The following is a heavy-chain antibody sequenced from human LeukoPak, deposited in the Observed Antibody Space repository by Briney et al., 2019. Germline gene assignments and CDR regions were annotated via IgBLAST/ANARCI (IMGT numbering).Heavy chain of an antibody. J-gene: IGHJ4*02. V-gene: IGHV3-21*01. Sequence: GGSLRLSCAASGFTFSSYSMNWVRQAPGKGLEWVSTISSSSSYIYYADSVKGRFTISRDNAKNSLYPQMNSLRAEDTAVYYCARDQAAAGDEPPIDYWGQGTLVTVSS. CDR1: GFTFSSYS. CDR3: ARDQAAAGDEPPIDY. CDR2: ISSSSSYI. D-gene: IGHD6-13*01.